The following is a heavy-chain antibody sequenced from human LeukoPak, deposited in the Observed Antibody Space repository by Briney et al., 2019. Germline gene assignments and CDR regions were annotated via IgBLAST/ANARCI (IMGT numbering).Heavy chain of an antibody. J-gene: IGHJ4*02. D-gene: IGHD2/OR15-2a*01. Sequence: PGGSLRLSCVGSGFPFSSYSMIWVRQAPGKGLEWVSTISDSGTSTFYADSVKARFTISRDNSKNTLYVQMNSLRAEDTAVYYCAKRDYYSFDYWGQGTLVTVSS. CDR3: AKRDYYSFDY. V-gene: IGHV3-23*01. CDR1: GFPFSSYS. CDR2: ISDSGTST.